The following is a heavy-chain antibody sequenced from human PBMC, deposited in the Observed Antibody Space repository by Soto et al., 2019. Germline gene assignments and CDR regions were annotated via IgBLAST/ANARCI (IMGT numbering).Heavy chain of an antibody. CDR2: ISGNGGTT. CDR3: ANRGRLETRGRRYFDL. CDR1: GFTFSSYA. Sequence: EVQLLESGGGLVQPGGSLRLSCAASGFTFSSYAMSWVRQAPGKGLEWVSAISGNGGTTYYADSVKGRFTISRDNSKKSLYSQLDSLRAEDTAVYYCANRGRLETRGRRYFDLWGRGTLVTVSS. D-gene: IGHD1-1*01. J-gene: IGHJ2*01. V-gene: IGHV3-23*01.